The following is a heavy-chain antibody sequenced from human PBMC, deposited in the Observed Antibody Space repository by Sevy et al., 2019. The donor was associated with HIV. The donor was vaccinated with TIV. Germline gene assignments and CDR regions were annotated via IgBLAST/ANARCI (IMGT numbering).Heavy chain of an antibody. J-gene: IGHJ4*02. D-gene: IGHD1-26*01. CDR2: ISSSSSSI. CDR1: GFTLSSYS. Sequence: GGSLRLSCAVSGFTLSSYSMNWVRQAPGKGLEWVSYISSSSSSIYYADSVKGRFTISRDNAKNSLYLQMNSLRDEDTAVYYCARAENYYGGRNFDSWGQGPLVTVSS. CDR3: ARAENYYGGRNFDS. V-gene: IGHV3-48*02.